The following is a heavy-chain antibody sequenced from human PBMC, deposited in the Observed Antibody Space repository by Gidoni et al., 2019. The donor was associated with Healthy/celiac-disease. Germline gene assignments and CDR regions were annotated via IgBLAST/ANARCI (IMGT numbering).Heavy chain of an antibody. D-gene: IGHD2-15*01. V-gene: IGHV4-34*01. CDR2: IHHSGST. CDR1: GGSFSGYY. CDR3: ARGVVVVVAAANAFFDY. Sequence: QVQLQQWGAGLLKPSETLSLTCAVYGGSFSGYYWSWIRQHPGKGLEWIGEIHHSGSTKYHPSLTSRVTISVDTSKNQFSLKLSSVTAADTAVYYCARGVVVVVAAANAFFDYWGQGTLVTVSS. J-gene: IGHJ4*02.